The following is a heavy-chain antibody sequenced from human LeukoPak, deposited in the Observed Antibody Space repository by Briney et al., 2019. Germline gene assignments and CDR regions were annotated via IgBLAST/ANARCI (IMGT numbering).Heavy chain of an antibody. CDR1: GGSISSGGYY. CDR2: IYYSVST. CDR3: ARGAIFGVRKYYYYMDV. J-gene: IGHJ6*03. Sequence: SETLSLTCTVSGGSISSGGYYWSWIRQHPGKGLEWIGYIYYSVSTYYNPSLKSRVTISVDTSKNQFSLKLSSVTAADTAVYYCARGAIFGVRKYYYYMDVWGKGTTVTVSS. D-gene: IGHD3-3*01. V-gene: IGHV4-31*03.